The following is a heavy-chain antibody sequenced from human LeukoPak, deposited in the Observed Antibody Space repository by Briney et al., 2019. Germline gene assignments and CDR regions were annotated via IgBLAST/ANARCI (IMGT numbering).Heavy chain of an antibody. V-gene: IGHV3-30*02. D-gene: IGHD5-18*01. Sequence: GGSLRLSCAASGFTFSSYGMHWVRQAPGKGLEWVAFIRYDGSNKYYADSVKGRFTISRDNSKNTLYLQMNSLRAEDTAVYYCAKDRGYGAPGGFDYWGQGTLVTVSS. CDR3: AKDRGYGAPGGFDY. CDR2: IRYDGSNK. CDR1: GFTFSSYG. J-gene: IGHJ4*02.